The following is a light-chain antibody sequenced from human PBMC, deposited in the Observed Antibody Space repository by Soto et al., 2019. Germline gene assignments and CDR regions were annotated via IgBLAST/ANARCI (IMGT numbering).Light chain of an antibody. V-gene: IGKV3-11*01. CDR1: QSFRGL. J-gene: IGKJ5*01. CDR3: QQSSNWIT. Sequence: EIFMTQSPVTLSLSPMEIATVYFRASQSFRGLLAWYQQKPGQAPRLLIYDASSRATGIPARFSGSGSGTDFTLTISSVETEDFAVYYCQQSSNWITFGQGTRLEIK. CDR2: DAS.